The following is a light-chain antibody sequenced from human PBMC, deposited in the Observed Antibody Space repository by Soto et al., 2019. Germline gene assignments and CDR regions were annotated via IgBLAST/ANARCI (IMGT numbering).Light chain of an antibody. CDR2: DAS. Sequence: EIVLTQSPATLSFSPGERATLSCRASQSVSSYLAWYQQKPGQAPRLLIYDASNRATGIPARFSGSGSGTDFTLTISSLAPEDFAIDYCQQRSNWPYTFGQGTKLEVK. V-gene: IGKV3-11*01. CDR3: QQRSNWPYT. CDR1: QSVSSY. J-gene: IGKJ2*01.